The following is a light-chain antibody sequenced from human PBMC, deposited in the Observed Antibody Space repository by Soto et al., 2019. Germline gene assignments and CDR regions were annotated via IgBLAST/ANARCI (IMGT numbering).Light chain of an antibody. J-gene: IGLJ3*02. V-gene: IGLV1-44*01. CDR3: AAWDDSLNGWV. CDR2: STN. Sequence: QSVLTQPPSPSGTPGQRVTISCSGSSSNIGTNPVNWYQQLPGTAPKLLIYSTNQRPSGVPDRFSGSKSGTSASLAISGLQSEDEADYYCAAWDDSLNGWVFGGGTKLTV. CDR1: SSNIGTNP.